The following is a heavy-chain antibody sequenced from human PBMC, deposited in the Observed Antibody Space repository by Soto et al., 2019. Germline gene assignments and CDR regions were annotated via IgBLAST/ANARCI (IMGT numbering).Heavy chain of an antibody. Sequence: EVQLVESGGGLVQPGGSLRLSCAGSDFVFSNYSMNWVRQAPGRGLEWVSYISSSSTNTYYAASVRGRFTISRDNAKNSLFLRMISLKDEDTAVYYCTRGTKGGSPPLWGRGTLVTVSS. CDR2: ISSSSTNT. D-gene: IGHD1-7*01. J-gene: IGHJ4*02. CDR3: TRGTKGGSPPL. V-gene: IGHV3-48*02. CDR1: DFVFSNYS.